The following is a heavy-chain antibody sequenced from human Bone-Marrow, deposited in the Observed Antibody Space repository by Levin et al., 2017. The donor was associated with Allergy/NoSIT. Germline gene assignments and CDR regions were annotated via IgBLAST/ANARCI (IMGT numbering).Heavy chain of an antibody. J-gene: IGHJ4*02. CDR1: GFSLSDYA. D-gene: IGHD5-18*01. V-gene: IGHV3-30-3*01. CDR3: ARDPRRGYNFDSPLDY. CDR2: ISHDATNK. Sequence: GESLKISCATSGFSLSDYAIHWVRQAPGKGLEWVAVISHDATNKFYADSVKGRFTISRDNLKDTVWLQMNSLGADDTAVYHCARDPRRGYNFDSPLDYWGQGTLVTVSS.